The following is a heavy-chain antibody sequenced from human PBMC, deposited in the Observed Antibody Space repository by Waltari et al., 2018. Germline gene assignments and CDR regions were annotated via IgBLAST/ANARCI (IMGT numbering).Heavy chain of an antibody. CDR1: GFTFSSYA. D-gene: IGHD3-22*01. Sequence: EVQLLESGGGLVQPGGSLRLSCAASGFTFSSYAMSWVRQAPGKGLEWVSAISGSGGSTYYADSVKGRFTSYRDNSKNTLYLQMNSLRAEDTAVYYCAKVRGAMIVVVFYFDYWGQGTLVTVSS. J-gene: IGHJ4*02. V-gene: IGHV3-23*01. CDR2: ISGSGGST. CDR3: AKVRGAMIVVVFYFDY.